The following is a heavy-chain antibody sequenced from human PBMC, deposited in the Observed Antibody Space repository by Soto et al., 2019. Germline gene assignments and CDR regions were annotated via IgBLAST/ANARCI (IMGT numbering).Heavy chain of an antibody. V-gene: IGHV1-18*01. CDR2: ISAYNGNT. D-gene: IGHD3-22*01. CDR3: ARARRRSTMIVPLGP. CDR1: GSTITSSG. Sequence: ASVEVSCEAPGSTITSSGISWLRQAPGQGLEWMGWISAYNGNTNYAQKLQGRVTMTTDTSTSTAYMELRSLRSDDTAVYYCARARRRSTMIVPLGPWGQGTLVTVSS. J-gene: IGHJ5*02.